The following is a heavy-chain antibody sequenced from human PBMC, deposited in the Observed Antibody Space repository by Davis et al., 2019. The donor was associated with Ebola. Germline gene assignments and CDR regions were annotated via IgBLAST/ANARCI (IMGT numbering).Heavy chain of an antibody. CDR1: GGSVGSGTYY. CDR2: IYYSGST. J-gene: IGHJ4*02. CDR3: ATSGKAPDY. Sequence: SETLSLTCTVSGGSVGSGTYYWNWIRQPPGKGPEWIACIYYSGSTNYNPSLKSRVTMSVDTSKNQFSLKLRSVTAADTAVYYCATSGKAPDYWGQGNLVTVSS. V-gene: IGHV4-61*01.